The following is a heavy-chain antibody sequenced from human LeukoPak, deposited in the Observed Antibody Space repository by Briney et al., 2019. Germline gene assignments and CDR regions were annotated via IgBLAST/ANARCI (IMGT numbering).Heavy chain of an antibody. D-gene: IGHD5-18*01. CDR3: ARDLAYSRLDY. J-gene: IGHJ4*02. CDR2: INPDGNKK. CDR1: GLTFSSSW. V-gene: IGHV3-7*01. Sequence: GGSLRLSCAVSGLTFSSSWMDWVRQAPGKGLGWVASINPDGNKKYSADSVKGRFTISRDNAENSLYLQMNSLRVEDTAFYYCARDLAYSRLDYWGQGTVVTVSS.